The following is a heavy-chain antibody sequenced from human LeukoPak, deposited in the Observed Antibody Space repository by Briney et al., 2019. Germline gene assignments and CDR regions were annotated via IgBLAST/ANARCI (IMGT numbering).Heavy chain of an antibody. Sequence: PGGSLRLSCVVSGFTFSGYYMSWVRQAPGKGLEWVSAISGSGGSTYYADSVKGRFTISRDNSKNTLYLQMNSLRAEDTAVYYCARDSGDSSGRSLDYWGQGTLVTVSS. CDR3: ARDSGDSSGRSLDY. CDR1: GFTFSGYY. J-gene: IGHJ4*02. CDR2: ISGSGGST. V-gene: IGHV3-23*01. D-gene: IGHD3-22*01.